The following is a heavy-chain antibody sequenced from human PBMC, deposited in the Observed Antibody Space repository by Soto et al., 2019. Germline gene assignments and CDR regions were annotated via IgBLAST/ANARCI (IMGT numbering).Heavy chain of an antibody. V-gene: IGHV3-64D*06. D-gene: IGHD1-26*01. Sequence: PWGSLRLSCSPSGLTSSSYAMRWARQAPGKGLEYVSAISSNGGNTYYADSVNGRFTICRDNSKNTLYLQMSSLRPEDTAVYYCVKDRYWVGATAFDIWGQGTLVTDSS. CDR3: VKDRYWVGATAFDI. CDR2: ISSNGGNT. J-gene: IGHJ3*02. CDR1: GLTSSSYA.